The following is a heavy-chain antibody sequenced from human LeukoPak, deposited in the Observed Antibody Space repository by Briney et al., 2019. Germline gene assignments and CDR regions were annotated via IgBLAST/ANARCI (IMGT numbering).Heavy chain of an antibody. CDR3: ARGRGIAAAGTGWFDP. CDR2: INHSGST. V-gene: IGHV4-34*01. Sequence: SETLSLTCAVYGGSFSGYYWSWIRQPPGKGLGWIGEINHSGSTNYNPSLKSRVTISVDTSKNQFSLKLSSVTAADTAVYYCARGRGIAAAGTGWFDPWGQGTLVTVSS. D-gene: IGHD6-13*01. J-gene: IGHJ5*02. CDR1: GGSFSGYY.